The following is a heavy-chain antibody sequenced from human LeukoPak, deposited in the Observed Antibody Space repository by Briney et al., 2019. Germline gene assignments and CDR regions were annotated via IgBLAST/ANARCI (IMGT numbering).Heavy chain of an antibody. Sequence: GASVKVSCKASGYTFTGYYMHWVRQAPGQGLEWMGWINPNSGGTNYAQKFQGRVTMTRDTSISTAYMELSRLRSDDTAVYYCARDTLGDYGHSGYYFDYWGQGTLVTVSS. D-gene: IGHD4-17*01. CDR2: INPNSGGT. J-gene: IGHJ4*02. V-gene: IGHV1-2*02. CDR1: GYTFTGYY. CDR3: ARDTLGDYGHSGYYFDY.